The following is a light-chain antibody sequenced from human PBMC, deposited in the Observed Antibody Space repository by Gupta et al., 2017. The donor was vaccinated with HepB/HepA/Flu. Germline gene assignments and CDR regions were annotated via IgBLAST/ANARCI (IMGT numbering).Light chain of an antibody. V-gene: IGKV3-20*01. J-gene: IGKJ4*01. CDR3: QQDRSSIS. Sequence: EIVLTQSPGTLSLSPGERATLSCGASQSVTYLAWYQQKPGQAPMLLIYGVSSRATGIPDRFSGSGSGKDFTLTSSRRETEDFAVYYCQQDRSSISFGGGTKVEIK. CDR2: GVS. CDR1: QSVTY.